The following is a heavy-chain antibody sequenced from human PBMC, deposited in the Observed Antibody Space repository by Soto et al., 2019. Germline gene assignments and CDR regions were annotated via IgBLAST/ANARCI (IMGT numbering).Heavy chain of an antibody. CDR2: ISGDGGST. Sequence: GGSLRLSCAASGFTFNTYAMSWVRQAPGKGLEWVSTISGDGGSTYYADSVKGRFTISRDNSKNSLYLQMNRLRAEDTAMYYCAKEGSSRKYYFYGMDFWGQGTTVTVSS. CDR1: GFTFNTYA. CDR3: AKEGSSRKYYFYGMDF. D-gene: IGHD6-13*01. J-gene: IGHJ6*02. V-gene: IGHV3-23*01.